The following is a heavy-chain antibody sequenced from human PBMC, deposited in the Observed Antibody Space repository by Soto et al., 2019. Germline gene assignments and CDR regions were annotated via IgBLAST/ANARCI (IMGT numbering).Heavy chain of an antibody. CDR3: ARGVIAAAGNPFDY. CDR2: INPNSGGT. D-gene: IGHD6-13*01. Sequence: GSVKVSCKASGYTFTGYYMHWVRQAPGQGLEWMGWINPNSGGTNYAQKFQGWVTMTRDTSISTAYMELSRLRSDDTAVYYCARGVIAAAGNPFDYWGQGTLVTSPQ. CDR1: GYTFTGYY. V-gene: IGHV1-2*04. J-gene: IGHJ4*02.